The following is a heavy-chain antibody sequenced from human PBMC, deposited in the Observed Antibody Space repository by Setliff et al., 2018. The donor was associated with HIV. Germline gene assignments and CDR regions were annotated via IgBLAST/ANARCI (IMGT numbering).Heavy chain of an antibody. J-gene: IGHJ4*02. Sequence: GASVKVSCKSSGYTFTDYFMHWVRQAPRQGLEWMGWISPDNANTRISQRFRGSVTMTRDRSINTAYMEFSGLTSDDTAVYYCARQLSNSFDYWGQGTLVTVSS. CDR2: ISPDNANT. CDR1: GYTFTDYF. V-gene: IGHV1-2*02. D-gene: IGHD1-1*01. CDR3: ARQLSNSFDY.